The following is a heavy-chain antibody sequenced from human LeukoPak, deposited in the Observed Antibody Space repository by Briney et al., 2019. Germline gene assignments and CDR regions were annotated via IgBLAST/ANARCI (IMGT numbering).Heavy chain of an antibody. CDR1: GFTFSSYG. CDR3: AKDLGEGYCSSTSCGFDL. CDR2: ISYDGSNK. Sequence: GGSLRLSCAASGFTFSSYGMHWVRQAPGKGLEWVAVISYDGSNKYYADSVEGRFTISRDNSKNTLYLQMNSLRAEDTAVYYCAKDLGEGYCSSTSCGFDLRGRGTLVTVSS. V-gene: IGHV3-30*18. D-gene: IGHD2-2*01. J-gene: IGHJ2*01.